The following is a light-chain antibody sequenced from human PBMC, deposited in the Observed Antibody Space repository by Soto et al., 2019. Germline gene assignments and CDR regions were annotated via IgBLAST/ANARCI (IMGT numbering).Light chain of an antibody. J-gene: IGKJ2*01. CDR1: QSISSW. Sequence: DLQMTQSPSTLSASVGDRVTITCRASQSISSWLAWYQQKPGKAPKLLIYDASSLESGVPSRFSGSGSGTEFTLTISSLQPDDFATYYCQQYWGTFGQGTKLEIK. CDR3: QQYWGT. V-gene: IGKV1-5*01. CDR2: DAS.